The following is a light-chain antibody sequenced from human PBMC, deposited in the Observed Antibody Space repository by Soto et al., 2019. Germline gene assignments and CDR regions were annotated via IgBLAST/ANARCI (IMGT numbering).Light chain of an antibody. Sequence: DIQMIHFPFILSASVGGRVTITCPASQSISTWLAWYQQKPGKAPYLLIYKASSLEGGVPSRFSGSGSGTEFNITISSLQPDDFATYYCQQYNAYPLTFGGGTKVDIK. V-gene: IGKV1-5*03. CDR2: KAS. J-gene: IGKJ4*01. CDR3: QQYNAYPLT. CDR1: QSISTW.